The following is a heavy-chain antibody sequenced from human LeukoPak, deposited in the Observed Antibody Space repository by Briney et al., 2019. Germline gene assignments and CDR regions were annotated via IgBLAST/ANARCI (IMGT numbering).Heavy chain of an antibody. J-gene: IGHJ3*02. Sequence: SETLSLTCTVSGGSISSSSYYWGWIRQPAGKGLEWIGRIYTSGSTNYNPSLKSRVTISVDTSKNQFSLKLSSVTAADTAVYYCARAGGSGRNAFDIWGQGTMVTVSS. D-gene: IGHD3-10*01. V-gene: IGHV4-61*02. CDR3: ARAGGSGRNAFDI. CDR1: GGSISSSSYY. CDR2: IYTSGST.